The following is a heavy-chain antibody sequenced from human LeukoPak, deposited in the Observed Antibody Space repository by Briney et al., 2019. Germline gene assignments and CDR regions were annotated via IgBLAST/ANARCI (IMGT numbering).Heavy chain of an antibody. V-gene: IGHV3-33*01. Sequence: PGGSLRLSCAASGFTFSSYGMHWVRQAPGKGLEWVAVIWYDGSNKCYADSVKGRFTISRDNSKNTLYLQMNSLRAEDTAVYYCARDQIDNSHYHYGMDVWGQGTTVTVSS. J-gene: IGHJ6*02. CDR1: GFTFSSYG. CDR2: IWYDGSNK. D-gene: IGHD1-1*01. CDR3: ARDQIDNSHYHYGMDV.